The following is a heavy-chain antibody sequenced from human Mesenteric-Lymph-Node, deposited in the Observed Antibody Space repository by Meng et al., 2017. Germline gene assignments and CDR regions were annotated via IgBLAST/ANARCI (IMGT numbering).Heavy chain of an antibody. CDR3: ARGGYSGYAGGTHYYYYGMDV. D-gene: IGHD5-12*01. Sequence: GGSLRLSCAASGFTVSSNYMSWVRQAPGKGLEWVSVIYSGGSTYYADSVKGRFTISRDNSKNTLYLQMNSRRAEDTAVYYCARGGYSGYAGGTHYYYYGMDVWGQGTTVTCSS. CDR1: GFTVSSNY. J-gene: IGHJ6*01. CDR2: IYSGGST. V-gene: IGHV3-66*02.